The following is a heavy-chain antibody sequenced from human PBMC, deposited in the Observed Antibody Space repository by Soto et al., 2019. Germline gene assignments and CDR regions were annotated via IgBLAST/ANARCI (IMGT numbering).Heavy chain of an antibody. CDR3: ARKLGVGHYPFRH. J-gene: IGHJ4*02. V-gene: IGHV3-74*01. D-gene: IGHD7-27*01. CDR2: INSDGSST. Sequence: PGGSLRLSCAASGFTFSSYWMHWVRQAPGKGLVWVSRINSDGSSTSYADSVKGRFTISRDNAKNTLYLQMNSLRAEDTALYYCARKLGVGHYPFRHWGQGTLVTVSS. CDR1: GFTFSSYW.